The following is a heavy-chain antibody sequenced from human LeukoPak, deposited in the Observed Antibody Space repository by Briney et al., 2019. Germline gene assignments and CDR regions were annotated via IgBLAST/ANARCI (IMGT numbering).Heavy chain of an antibody. D-gene: IGHD6-13*01. V-gene: IGHV3-30*18. CDR2: ISYDGSNK. CDR1: GFTFSSYG. Sequence: GGSLRLSCAASGFTFSSYGMHWVRQAPGKGLEWVAVISYDGSNKYYADSVKGRFTISRDNSKNTLYLQMNSLRAEDTAVYYCAKDIAAAGTGWFDPWGQGTLVTVSS. CDR3: AKDIAAAGTGWFDP. J-gene: IGHJ5*02.